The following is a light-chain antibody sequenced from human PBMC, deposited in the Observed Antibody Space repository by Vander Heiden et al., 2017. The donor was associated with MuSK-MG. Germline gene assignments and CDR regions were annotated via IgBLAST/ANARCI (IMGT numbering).Light chain of an antibody. CDR2: GAS. CDR1: QRVRGN. J-gene: IGKJ2*01. V-gene: IGKV3D-15*01. CDR3: QQYNNCPQVT. Sequence: EIVITQSPATLSVSPGEGATLSSRASQRVRGNFDWYQQKPGLPPRLLIDGASTRATCIPARFSGSGCRTEFTLTISSLQSEDFAVYYCQQYNNCPQVTFGQGTKMEIK.